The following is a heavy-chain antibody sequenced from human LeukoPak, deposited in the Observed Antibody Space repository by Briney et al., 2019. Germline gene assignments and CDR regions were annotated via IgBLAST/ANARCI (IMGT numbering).Heavy chain of an antibody. D-gene: IGHD3/OR15-3a*01. J-gene: IGHJ4*02. V-gene: IGHV3-21*01. Sequence: GGSLRLSCAASGFTFSTYYMNWVRQAPGKGLEWVSSISSSTTYIYYADSMKGRFTISRDNAKNSLFLQMNSLRDEDTATYYCVRDLVWDTGRVDYWGQGTLVTVSS. CDR3: VRDLVWDTGRVDY. CDR2: ISSSTTYI. CDR1: GFTFSTYY.